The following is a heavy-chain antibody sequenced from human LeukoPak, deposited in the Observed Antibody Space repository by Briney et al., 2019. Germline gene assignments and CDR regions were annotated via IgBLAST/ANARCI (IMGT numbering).Heavy chain of an antibody. CDR1: GFTFSTYA. V-gene: IGHV3-64D*09. D-gene: IGHD1-7*01. J-gene: IGHJ4*02. Sequence: GGSLRLSCSASGFTFSTYAMHWVRQAPGKGLEHVSAISSSGGSKYYADSVKGRFTISRDNSKNTLYLQMSSLRGEDTAVYYCVKDSNWNYILALFDYWGQGTLVTVSS. CDR2: ISSSGGSK. CDR3: VKDSNWNYILALFDY.